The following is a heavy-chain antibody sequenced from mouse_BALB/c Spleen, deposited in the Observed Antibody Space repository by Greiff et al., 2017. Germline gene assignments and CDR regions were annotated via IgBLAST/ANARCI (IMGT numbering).Heavy chain of an antibody. CDR3: ARGGYDPRYAMDY. D-gene: IGHD2-2*01. Sequence: EVMLVESGPSLVKPSQTLSLTCSVTGDSITSGYWNWIRKFPGNKLEYMGYISYSGSTYYNPSLKSRISITRDTSKNQYYLQLNSVTTEDTATYYCARGGYDPRYAMDYWGQGTSVTVSS. CDR2: ISYSGST. V-gene: IGHV3-8*02. J-gene: IGHJ4*01. CDR1: GDSITSGY.